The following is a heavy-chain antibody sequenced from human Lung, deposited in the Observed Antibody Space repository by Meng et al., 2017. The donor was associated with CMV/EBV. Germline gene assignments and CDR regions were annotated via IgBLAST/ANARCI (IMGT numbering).Heavy chain of an antibody. CDR3: ARGPTDYHALDV. D-gene: IGHD4-11*01. J-gene: IGHJ6*02. CDR2: ISGSNGNI. V-gene: IGHV3-48*04. CDR1: GFPFRTNS. Sequence: GESXKISCAASGFPFRTNSMNWVRQAPGKGLEWVSYISGSNGNIYYADSVKGRFTISRDNTKKSLFLQMNSLRVEDTAVYYCARGPTDYHALDVWGQGTTVTVSS.